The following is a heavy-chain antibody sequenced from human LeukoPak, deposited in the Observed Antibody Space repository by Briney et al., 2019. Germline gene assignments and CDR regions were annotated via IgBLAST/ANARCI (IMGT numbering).Heavy chain of an antibody. V-gene: IGHV3-23*01. Sequence: GGSLRLSCAASGFTFSSYAMSWVRQAPGKGLEWVSAISGSGGSTYYADSVKGRFTISRDNSKNTLYLQMNSLRAEDTAMYYCARADRPNWYFDLWGRGTLVTVSS. CDR1: GFTFSSYA. CDR2: ISGSGGST. J-gene: IGHJ2*01. CDR3: ARADRPNWYFDL.